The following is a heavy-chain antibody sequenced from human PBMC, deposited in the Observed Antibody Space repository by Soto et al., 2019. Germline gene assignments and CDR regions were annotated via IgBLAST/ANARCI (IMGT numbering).Heavy chain of an antibody. J-gene: IGHJ4*02. CDR2: INHSGST. CDR3: ARGAELVRRFDY. Sequence: QVQLQQWGAGLLKPSETLSLTCAVYGGSFSGYYWSWIRQPPGKGLEWIGEINHSGSTNYNPSLKIRVTISVDTSKNQFSLKLSSVTAADTAVYYCARGAELVRRFDYWGQGNLVTVSS. CDR1: GGSFSGYY. V-gene: IGHV4-34*01. D-gene: IGHD6-6*01.